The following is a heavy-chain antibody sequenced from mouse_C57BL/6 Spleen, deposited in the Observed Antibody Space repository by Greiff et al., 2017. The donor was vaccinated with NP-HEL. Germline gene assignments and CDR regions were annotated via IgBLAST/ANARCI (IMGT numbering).Heavy chain of an antibody. Sequence: EVTVVESGGGLVQPGGSLSLSCAASGFTFTDYYMSWVRQPPGKALEWLGFIRNKANGYTTEYSASVKGRFTISRDNSQSILYLQMNALRAEYSATYYCARLTTGYYYAMDYWGQGTSVTVSS. D-gene: IGHD2-12*01. V-gene: IGHV7-3*01. CDR3: ARLTTGYYYAMDY. J-gene: IGHJ4*01. CDR2: IRNKANGYTT. CDR1: GFTFTDYY.